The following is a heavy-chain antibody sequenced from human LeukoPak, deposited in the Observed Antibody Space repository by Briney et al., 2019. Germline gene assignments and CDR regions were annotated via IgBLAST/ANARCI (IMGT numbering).Heavy chain of an antibody. CDR1: GFTFSDSA. Sequence: NAGGSLRLSCAASGFTFSDSAMTWVRQAPGKGLEXXXSISTTSSYIYYADSVKGRFTISRDNAKNSLYLQMNSLRAEDTAVYYCARTHSDYDSSGLDYWGQGTLVTVSS. J-gene: IGHJ4*02. CDR2: ISTTSSYI. V-gene: IGHV3-21*01. D-gene: IGHD3-22*01. CDR3: ARTHSDYDSSGLDY.